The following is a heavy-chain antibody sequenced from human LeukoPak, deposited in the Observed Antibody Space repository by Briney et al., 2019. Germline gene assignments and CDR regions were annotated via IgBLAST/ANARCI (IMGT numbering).Heavy chain of an antibody. Sequence: PSETLSLTCAVYGGSFSGYYWSWIRQPAGKGLEWIGRIYTSGSTNYNPSLKSRVTMSVDTSKNQFSLKLSSVTAADTAVYYCARAGRIVGATTFDYWGQGTLVTVSS. CDR2: IYTSGST. V-gene: IGHV4-59*10. CDR3: ARAGRIVGATTFDY. CDR1: GGSFSGYY. J-gene: IGHJ4*02. D-gene: IGHD1-26*01.